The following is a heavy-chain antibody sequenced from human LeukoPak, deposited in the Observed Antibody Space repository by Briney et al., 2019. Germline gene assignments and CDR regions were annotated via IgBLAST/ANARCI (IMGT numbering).Heavy chain of an antibody. CDR3: ASWELGYCSSTSCQLYYYGMDV. D-gene: IGHD2-2*01. V-gene: IGHV3-30-3*01. Sequence: GESLKISCAASGFTFSSYAMHWVRQAPGKGLEWVAVISYDGSNKYYADSVKGRFTISRDNSKNTLYLQMNSLRAEDTAVYYCASWELGYCSSTSCQLYYYGMDVWGQGTTVTVSS. CDR2: ISYDGSNK. CDR1: GFTFSSYA. J-gene: IGHJ6*02.